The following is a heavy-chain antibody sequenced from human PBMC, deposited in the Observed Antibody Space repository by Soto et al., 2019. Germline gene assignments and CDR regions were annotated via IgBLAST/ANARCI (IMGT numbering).Heavy chain of an antibody. Sequence: QVQLVESGGGVVQPGRSLRLSCAASGFTFSSYGMHWVRQAPGKGLEWVAVISYDGSNKYYGDSVKGRFTISRDNSKNTLYLQMNSLRAEDTAVYYCAKDPEWGRYDFWSGYFDYWGQGTLVTVSS. CDR2: ISYDGSNK. D-gene: IGHD3-3*01. J-gene: IGHJ4*02. CDR1: GFTFSSYG. CDR3: AKDPEWGRYDFWSGYFDY. V-gene: IGHV3-30*18.